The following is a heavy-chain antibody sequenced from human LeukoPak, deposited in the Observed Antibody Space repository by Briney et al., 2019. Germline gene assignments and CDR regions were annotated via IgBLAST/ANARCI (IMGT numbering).Heavy chain of an antibody. Sequence: ASVKVSCKASGYSFTSYGFSWVRQAPGQGLEWMGWISPFNGNTNYAQRLQGRVTMTSDTSTSTAYMELRSLRSDDTAVYYCARAVIPVAVKPAFDYWGQGTLVTVSS. J-gene: IGHJ4*02. V-gene: IGHV1-18*01. D-gene: IGHD6-13*01. CDR1: GYSFTSYG. CDR3: ARAVIPVAVKPAFDY. CDR2: ISPFNGNT.